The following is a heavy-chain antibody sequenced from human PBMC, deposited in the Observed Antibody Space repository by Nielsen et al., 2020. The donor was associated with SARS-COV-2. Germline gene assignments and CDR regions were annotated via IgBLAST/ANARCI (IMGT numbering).Heavy chain of an antibody. CDR1: GFRFSESA. J-gene: IGHJ4*02. CDR3: SSPTVAF. D-gene: IGHD4-23*01. V-gene: IGHV3-73*01. Sequence: GGSLRLSCAASGFRFSESAFHWVRQASGKGLEWLGRIRSYANEYATAYAASVEGRFTVSRDDSKNTAYLQMNSLKSEDTAVYYCSSPTVAFWGQGTLVTVSS. CDR2: IRSYANEYAT.